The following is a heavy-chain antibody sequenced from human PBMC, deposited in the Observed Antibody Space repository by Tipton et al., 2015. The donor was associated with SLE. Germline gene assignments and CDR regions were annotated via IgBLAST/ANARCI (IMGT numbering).Heavy chain of an antibody. CDR3: ARSGSYYPFDY. CDR2: INSDGSST. Sequence: GSLRLSCAASGFTFSSYWMHWVRQAPGKGLVWVSRINSDGSSTSYADSVKGRFTISRDNAKNSLYLQMNSLRAEDTAVYYCARSGSYYPFDYWGQGTLVTVSS. J-gene: IGHJ4*02. V-gene: IGHV3-74*01. CDR1: GFTFSSYW. D-gene: IGHD1-26*01.